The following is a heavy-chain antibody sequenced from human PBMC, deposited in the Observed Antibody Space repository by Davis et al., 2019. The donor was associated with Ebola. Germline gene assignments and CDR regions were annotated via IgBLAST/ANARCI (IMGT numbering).Heavy chain of an antibody. D-gene: IGHD6-19*01. CDR3: ARSPGRSSGWFFDF. J-gene: IGHJ4*02. Sequence: GESLKISCKGSGYTFSNFWIGWVRQMPGKGLTWMGIIYPGDSDTTYSPSFQGQVTISADKSTNTAYLQWRSLRASDTAMYYCARSPGRSSGWFFDFWGQGALVSVSS. V-gene: IGHV5-51*01. CDR1: GYTFSNFW. CDR2: IYPGDSDT.